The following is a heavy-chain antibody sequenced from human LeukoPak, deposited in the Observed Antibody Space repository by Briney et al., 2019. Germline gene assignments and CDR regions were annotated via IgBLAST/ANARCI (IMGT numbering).Heavy chain of an antibody. CDR2: INQDGSEK. D-gene: IGHD5-24*01. CDR1: GFTLSTYW. Sequence: GGSLRLSCEASGFTLSTYWMSWVRQAPGEGLEWVANINQDGSEKYYVDSVKGRFTISRDNAMKSLYLQMNSLRVEDTAVYYCARGFDGYYGFDIWGQGTMVTVSS. CDR3: ARGFDGYYGFDI. J-gene: IGHJ3*02. V-gene: IGHV3-7*05.